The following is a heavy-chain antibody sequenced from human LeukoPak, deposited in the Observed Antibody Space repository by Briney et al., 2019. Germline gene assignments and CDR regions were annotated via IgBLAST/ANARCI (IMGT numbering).Heavy chain of an antibody. D-gene: IGHD2-21*01. CDR1: QFTFSRFA. V-gene: IGHV3-23*01. CDR2: LSGSGTAT. Sequence: GGSLRLSCEASQFTFSRFARSWLRQAPGTGLEWVSTLSGSGTATYYADSVKGRFTTSRDNSKDTLYLQMDNLRADDTAVYYCAKHLGSHSFLFYYMDVWGTGTSVIVSS. J-gene: IGHJ6*03. CDR3: AKHLGSHSFLFYYMDV.